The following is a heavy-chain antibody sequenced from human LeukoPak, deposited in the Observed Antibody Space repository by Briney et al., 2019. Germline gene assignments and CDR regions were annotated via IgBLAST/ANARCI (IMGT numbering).Heavy chain of an antibody. Sequence: GGSLRLSCAASGFTFSIYAMSSVPHAPGKGLDWLSAISCSGGSTYYADSVKGRFTISRDNSKNTLYLQMNSLRAEDTAVYYCAKEISSIAAAGIFPDYCGQGTLVTVSS. D-gene: IGHD6-13*01. CDR1: GFTFSIYA. J-gene: IGHJ4*02. CDR2: ISCSGGST. V-gene: IGHV3-23*01. CDR3: AKEISSIAAAGIFPDY.